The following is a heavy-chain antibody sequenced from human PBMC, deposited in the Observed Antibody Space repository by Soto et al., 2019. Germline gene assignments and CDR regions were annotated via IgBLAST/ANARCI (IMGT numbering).Heavy chain of an antibody. Sequence: EVQLLASGGGLVQPGGSLRLSCAASGFTFSSYAMSWVRQAPGKGLEWVSAISGSGGSTYYADSVKGRFTISRDNSKNTLYPQMNSLRAEDTAVYYCAKENTVTTVYSVYYFDYWGQGTLVTVSS. CDR1: GFTFSSYA. CDR3: AKENTVTTVYSVYYFDY. V-gene: IGHV3-23*01. CDR2: ISGSGGST. D-gene: IGHD4-17*01. J-gene: IGHJ4*02.